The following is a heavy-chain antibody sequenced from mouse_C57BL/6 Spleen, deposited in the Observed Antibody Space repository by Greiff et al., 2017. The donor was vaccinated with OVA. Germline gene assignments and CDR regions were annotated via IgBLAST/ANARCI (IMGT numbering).Heavy chain of an antibody. V-gene: IGHV5-9*01. J-gene: IGHJ1*03. Sequence: EVMLVESGGGLVKPGGSLKLSCAASGFTFSSYTMSWVRQTPEKRLEWVATISGGGGNTYYPDSVKGRFTISRDNAKNTLYLQMSSLRSEDTALYYCARHYDYDGGYWYFDVWGTGTTVTVSS. CDR1: GFTFSSYT. D-gene: IGHD2-4*01. CDR3: ARHYDYDGGYWYFDV. CDR2: ISGGGGNT.